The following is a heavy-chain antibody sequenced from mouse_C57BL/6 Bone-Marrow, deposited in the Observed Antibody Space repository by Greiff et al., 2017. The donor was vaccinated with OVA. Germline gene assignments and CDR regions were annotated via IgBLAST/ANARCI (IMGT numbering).Heavy chain of an antibody. J-gene: IGHJ4*01. V-gene: IGHV1-5*01. CDR2: IYPGNSDT. CDR1: GYTFTSYW. Sequence: VQLQQSGTVLARPGASVKMSCKTSGYTFTSYWMHWVKQRPGQGLEWIGAIYPGNSDTSYNQKFKGKATLTAVTAASTAYMELSSLTNEDSAVSYYARNIATRAMDYWGQGTSVTVSS. CDR3: ARNIATRAMDY. D-gene: IGHD2-12*01.